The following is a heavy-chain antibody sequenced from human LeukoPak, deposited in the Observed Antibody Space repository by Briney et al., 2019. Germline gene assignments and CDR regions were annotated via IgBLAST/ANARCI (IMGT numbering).Heavy chain of an antibody. V-gene: IGHV4-4*07. Sequence: TSETLSLTCTVSGDSMRSFYWSFIRQPAGKGLEWIGRIHTSGTTWYNASLKSRVAMSVDTSKNQFSLKLNSVTAADTAVYFCARGNYGSGSYYVVQFDYWGQGTLVTVSS. CDR3: ARGNYGSGSYYVVQFDY. CDR2: IHTSGTT. J-gene: IGHJ4*02. CDR1: GDSMRSFY. D-gene: IGHD3-10*01.